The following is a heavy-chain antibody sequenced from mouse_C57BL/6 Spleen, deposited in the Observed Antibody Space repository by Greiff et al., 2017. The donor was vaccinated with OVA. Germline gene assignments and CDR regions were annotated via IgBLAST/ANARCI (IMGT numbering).Heavy chain of an antibody. V-gene: IGHV7-3*01. CDR1: GFTFTDYY. J-gene: IGHJ4*01. D-gene: IGHD2-5*01. Sequence: EVQGVESGGGLVQPGGSLSLSCAASGFTFTDYYMSWVRQPPGKALEWMGFIRNKANGYTTEYSASVKGRFTISRDNSQSILYLQMNALRAEDSATYYCASLSNYTLYYAMDYWGQGTSVTVSS. CDR3: ASLSNYTLYYAMDY. CDR2: IRNKANGYTT.